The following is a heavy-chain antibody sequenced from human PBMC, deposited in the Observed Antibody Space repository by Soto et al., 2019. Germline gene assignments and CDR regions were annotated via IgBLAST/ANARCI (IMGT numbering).Heavy chain of an antibody. D-gene: IGHD3-10*01. CDR3: ARAPSAGSGSYYNSPFDY. CDR1: GFTFSSYG. CDR2: IWYDGSNK. V-gene: IGHV3-33*01. J-gene: IGHJ4*02. Sequence: GGSLRLSCAASGFTFSSYGMHWVRQAPGKGLEWVAVIWYDGSNKYYADSVKGRFTISRDNSKNTLYLQMNSLRAEDTAVYYCARAPSAGSGSYYNSPFDYWGQGTLVTVSS.